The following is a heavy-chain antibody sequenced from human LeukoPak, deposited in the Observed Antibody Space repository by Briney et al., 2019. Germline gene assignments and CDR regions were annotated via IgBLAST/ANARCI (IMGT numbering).Heavy chain of an antibody. Sequence: GGSLRLSCAASGFTFSSYGMHWVRQAPGKGLEWVAVISYDGSNKYYADSVKGRFTISRDNSKNTVYLQMNSLRAEDTAVYSCAKVRTGSYYYFDSWGQGTLVTVSS. D-gene: IGHD1-26*01. J-gene: IGHJ4*02. V-gene: IGHV3-30*18. CDR3: AKVRTGSYYYFDS. CDR2: ISYDGSNK. CDR1: GFTFSSYG.